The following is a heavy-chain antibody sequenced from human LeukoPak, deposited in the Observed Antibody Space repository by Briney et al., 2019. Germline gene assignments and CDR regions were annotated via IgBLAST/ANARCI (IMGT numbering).Heavy chain of an antibody. V-gene: IGHV3-74*01. CDR3: ARTGGTNRGIDY. D-gene: IGHD1-14*01. J-gene: IGHJ4*02. CDR1: GFTLGSNW. Sequence: GGSLRLSCTTLGFTLGSNWMSWVRQAPGKGLVWVSRVSPDGSSTTYADSVKGRFTISRDNAKNTLFLQMSSLRAEDTAVYYCARTGGTNRGIDYWGQGSLVTVSS. CDR2: VSPDGSST.